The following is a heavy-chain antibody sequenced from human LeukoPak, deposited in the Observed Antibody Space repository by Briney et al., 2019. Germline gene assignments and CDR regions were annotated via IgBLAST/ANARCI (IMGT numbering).Heavy chain of an antibody. D-gene: IGHD3-3*01. V-gene: IGHV3-48*03. CDR1: GFTFSSYE. CDR2: ISSSGSTI. Sequence: GGSLRLSCAASGFTFSSYEMNWVRQAPGKGLELVSYISSSGSTIYYADSVKGRFTISRDNAKNSLYLQMNSLRAEDTAVYYCAREACLEWLLLPGCFDLWGRGTLVTVSS. J-gene: IGHJ2*01. CDR3: AREACLEWLLLPGCFDL.